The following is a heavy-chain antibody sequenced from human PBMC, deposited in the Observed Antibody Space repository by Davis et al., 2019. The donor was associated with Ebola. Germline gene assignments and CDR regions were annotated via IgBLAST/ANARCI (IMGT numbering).Heavy chain of an antibody. J-gene: IGHJ4*02. CDR3: ARLISTYSSTWWDY. CDR1: GFTFSSYW. V-gene: IGHV3-7*01. CDR2: IKQDGSEK. Sequence: GESLKISCAASGFTFSSYWMSWVRQAPGKGLEWVANIKQDGSEKYYVDSVKGRFTISRDNAKNSLYLQMNSLRAEDTAVYYCARLISTYSSTWWDYWGQGTLVTVSS. D-gene: IGHD6-13*01.